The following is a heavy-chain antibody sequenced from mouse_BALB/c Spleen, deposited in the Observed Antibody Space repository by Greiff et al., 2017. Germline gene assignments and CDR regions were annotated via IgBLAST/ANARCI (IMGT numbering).Heavy chain of an antibody. CDR2: IRLKSNNYAT. CDR3: TRGGGYDD. CDR1: GFTFSNYW. V-gene: IGHV6-6*02. D-gene: IGHD2-2*01. Sequence: EVKLVESGGGLVQPGGSMKLSCVASGFTFSNYWMNWVRQSPEKGLEWVAEIRLKSNNYATHYAESVKGRFTISRDDSKSSVYLQMNNLRAEGTGIYYCTRGGGYDDWGQGTTLTVSS. J-gene: IGHJ2*01.